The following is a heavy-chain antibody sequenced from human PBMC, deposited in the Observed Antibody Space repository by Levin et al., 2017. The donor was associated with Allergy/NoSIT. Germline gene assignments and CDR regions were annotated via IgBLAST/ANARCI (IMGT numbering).Heavy chain of an antibody. V-gene: IGHV3-30*18. CDR3: AKDQSSGYFSFIDY. CDR1: GFTFSGFG. J-gene: IGHJ4*02. CDR2: ISYDGDIK. Sequence: PGGSLRLSCAASGFTFSGFGMHWVRQAPSKGLAWVAVISYDGDIKYYADSVKGRFTISRDNSKNTLYLQMNSLGAEDTAVYYCAKDQSSGYFSFIDYWGQGTLVTVSS. D-gene: IGHD3-22*01.